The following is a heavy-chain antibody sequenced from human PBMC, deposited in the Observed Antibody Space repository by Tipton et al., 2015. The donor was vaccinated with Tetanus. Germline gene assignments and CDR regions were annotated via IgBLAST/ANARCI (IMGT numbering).Heavy chain of an antibody. J-gene: IGHJ6*02. CDR1: GGSFNTYG. CDR3: ARDWGGPRQCNALAV. Sequence: QLVQSGAEVAKPGSSVKVSCKASGGSFNTYGISWVRQAPGQGLQWMGTIVPVFGTTYAQRFKGRVTIPADKSTSTVFRELSSLTAADTAVYCGARDWGGPRQCNALAVWGQGTTVPVSS. D-gene: IGHD3-16*01. V-gene: IGHV1-69*06. CDR2: IVPVFGTT.